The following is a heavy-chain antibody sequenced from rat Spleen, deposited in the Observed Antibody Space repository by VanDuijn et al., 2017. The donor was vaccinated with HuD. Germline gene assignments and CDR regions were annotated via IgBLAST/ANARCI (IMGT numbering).Heavy chain of an antibody. D-gene: IGHD3-1*01. J-gene: IGHJ2*01. CDR3: TTLKWDYFDY. V-gene: IGHV5-20*01. Sequence: EVQLVESGGGLVQPGGSLKLSCVASGFTFTNYWMTWVRQATTTGLEWVPSISYDGDNTYYRDSVKGRFTISRDNTKSSLYLQMDSLRSEDTATYYCTTLKWDYFDYWGQGVMVTVSS. CDR1: GFTFTNYW. CDR2: ISYDGDNT.